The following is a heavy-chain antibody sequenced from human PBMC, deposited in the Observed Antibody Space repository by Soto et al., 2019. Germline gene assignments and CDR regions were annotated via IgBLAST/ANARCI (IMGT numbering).Heavy chain of an antibody. J-gene: IGHJ4*02. CDR2: ISGSGGST. V-gene: IGHV3-23*01. Sequence: EVQLLESGGGLVQPGGSLRLSCAASGFTFSSSAISWVRQAPGKGLAWVSAISGSGGSTYYADSVKGRFTISRDNSKNSRYLQMNSLRAEDTAVYYCAKVPAIPTDAYYFDYWGQGTLVTVSS. CDR3: AKVPAIPTDAYYFDY. CDR1: GFTFSSSA. D-gene: IGHD2-2*02.